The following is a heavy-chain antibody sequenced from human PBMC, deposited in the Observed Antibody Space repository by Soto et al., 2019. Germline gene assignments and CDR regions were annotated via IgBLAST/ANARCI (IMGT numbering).Heavy chain of an antibody. Sequence: EVQLVESGGDLVKPGGSLRLSCAASGFTFSSYSMNWVRQAPGKGLEWVSSISSSGGSTYYADSVKGRFTISRDNSKNTLYLQMNSLRAEDTAVYYCAKDRITMIVVVRGAFDIWGQGTMVTVSS. J-gene: IGHJ3*02. V-gene: IGHV3-23*04. CDR2: ISSSGGST. D-gene: IGHD3-22*01. CDR3: AKDRITMIVVVRGAFDI. CDR1: GFTFSSYS.